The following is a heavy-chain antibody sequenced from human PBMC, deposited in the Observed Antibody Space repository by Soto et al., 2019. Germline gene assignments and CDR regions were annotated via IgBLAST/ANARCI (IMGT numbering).Heavy chain of an antibody. CDR1: GGSISSGDYY. V-gene: IGHV4-30-4*01. J-gene: IGHJ5*02. CDR2: IYHSGST. D-gene: IGHD6-6*01. Sequence: SETLSLTCAVSGGSISSGDYYLSWIRQPPGKGLEWIGYIYHSGSTYYNPSLKSRVTISVDTSKNQFSLKLSSVTAADTAVYYCARERPDGARLDPWGQGTLVTVSS. CDR3: ARERPDGARLDP.